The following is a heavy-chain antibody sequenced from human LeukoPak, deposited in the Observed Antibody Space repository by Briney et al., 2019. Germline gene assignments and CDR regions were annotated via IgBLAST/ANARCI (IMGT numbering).Heavy chain of an antibody. Sequence: PSETLSLTCTVSGGSISSYYWSWIRQPPGKGLEWIGYIYYSGSTNYNPSLKSRVTISVDTSKNQFSLKLSSVTAAGTAVYYCARLSAVVVPAYWGQGTLVTVSS. J-gene: IGHJ4*02. D-gene: IGHD2-2*01. V-gene: IGHV4-59*01. CDR2: IYYSGST. CDR3: ARLSAVVVPAY. CDR1: GGSISSYY.